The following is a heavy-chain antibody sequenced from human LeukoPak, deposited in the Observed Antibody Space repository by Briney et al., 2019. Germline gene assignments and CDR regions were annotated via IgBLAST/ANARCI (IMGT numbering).Heavy chain of an antibody. CDR1: GFTFSSYS. CDR3: ARTLGFDY. V-gene: IGHV3-48*04. J-gene: IGHJ4*02. CDR2: ISSSSSTI. Sequence: SGGSPRLSCAASGFTFSSYSMNWVRQAPGKGLEWVSYISSSSSTIYYADSVKGRFTISRDNAKNSLYLQMNSLRAEDTAVYYCARTLGFDYWGQGTLVTVSS.